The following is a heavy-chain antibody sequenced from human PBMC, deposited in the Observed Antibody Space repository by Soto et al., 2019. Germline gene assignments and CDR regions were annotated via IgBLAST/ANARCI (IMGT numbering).Heavy chain of an antibody. D-gene: IGHD2-21*01. J-gene: IGHJ3*02. CDR2: ISSSSSVI. CDR3: VRYLIIPRAFDI. CDR1: GFTVSGSY. V-gene: IGHV3-48*04. Sequence: EVQLVESGGELTQPGGSLRLSCVASGFTVSGSYMTWVRQAPGKGLEWVSYISSSSSVIYYADSVKGRIAVSRDNAKNALYLQMQSLRAEDTAVYYCVRYLIIPRAFDIWSQGTTVSVSS.